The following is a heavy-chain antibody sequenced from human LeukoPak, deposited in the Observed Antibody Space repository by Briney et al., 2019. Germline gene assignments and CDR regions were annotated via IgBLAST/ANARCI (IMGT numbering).Heavy chain of an antibody. V-gene: IGHV1-69*04. CDR3: ARGAEVNWFDP. CDR1: GGTFSSYA. Sequence: RASVKVSCKASGGTFSSYAISWVRQAPGQGLEWMGRIIPILGIANHAQKFQGRVTITADKSTSTAYMELSSLRSEDTAVYYCARGAEVNWFDPWGQGTLVTVSS. D-gene: IGHD4/OR15-4a*01. CDR2: IIPILGIA. J-gene: IGHJ5*02.